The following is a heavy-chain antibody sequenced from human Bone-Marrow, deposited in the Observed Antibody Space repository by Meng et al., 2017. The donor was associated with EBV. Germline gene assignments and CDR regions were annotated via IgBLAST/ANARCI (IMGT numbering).Heavy chain of an antibody. CDR1: GGTFSSYA. Sequence: VKSAARGRKPGSSVKVSGKISGGTFSSYAISWGRQAPGQGLEWMGGLIPMFGAPNYAQKFQDRVTITADESTSTHYMDLTSLRSEDTAVYYCASESGRGYTPDYWGQGTLVTVSS. V-gene: IGHV1-69*01. CDR3: ASESGRGYTPDY. D-gene: IGHD5-12*01. J-gene: IGHJ4*02. CDR2: LIPMFGAP.